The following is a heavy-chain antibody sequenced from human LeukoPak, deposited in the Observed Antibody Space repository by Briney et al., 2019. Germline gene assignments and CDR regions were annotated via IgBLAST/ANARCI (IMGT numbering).Heavy chain of an antibody. Sequence: GGSLRLSCAASGFIFDDYGMNWVRQAPGKGLEWVSGISWNGGSTGYADSVKGRFTISRDNAKNSLYLQMNSLRAEDTALYYCARAAHYGDYALVKYYFDYWGQGTLVTVS. CDR1: GFIFDDYG. J-gene: IGHJ4*02. V-gene: IGHV3-20*04. CDR2: ISWNGGST. CDR3: ARAAHYGDYALVKYYFDY. D-gene: IGHD4-17*01.